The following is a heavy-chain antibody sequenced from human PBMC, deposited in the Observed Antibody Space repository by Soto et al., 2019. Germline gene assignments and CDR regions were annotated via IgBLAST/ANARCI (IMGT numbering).Heavy chain of an antibody. J-gene: IGHJ6*02. D-gene: IGHD2-15*01. CDR3: AKSRGGTANGLDV. CDR2: ISYYSGSI. V-gene: IGHV3-9*01. Sequence: EVKLVESGGGLVQPGRSLRLSCAASGFSFDDYAMHWVRQAPGKGLEWVSGISYYSGSIGYADSVKGRFTISRDNAKQSLYLQMNSLRGEDTALYYCAKSRGGTANGLDVWGQGTTVTVSS. CDR1: GFSFDDYA.